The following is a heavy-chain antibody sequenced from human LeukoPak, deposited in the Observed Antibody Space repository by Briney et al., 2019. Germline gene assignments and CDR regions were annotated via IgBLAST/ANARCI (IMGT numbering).Heavy chain of an antibody. CDR2: IFHTGGT. V-gene: IGHV4-59*08. CDR1: GGSISSNY. CDR3: ARQPTSVSTFAFDI. Sequence: PSETLSLTCTVSGGSISSNYWSWLRQPPGKGLEWIGYIFHTGGTTYNPSLKSRVTISQDTSKNQFSLYLRSVTAADTAVYYCARQPTSVSTFAFDIWGQRTVVTVSS. D-gene: IGHD5/OR15-5a*01. J-gene: IGHJ3*02.